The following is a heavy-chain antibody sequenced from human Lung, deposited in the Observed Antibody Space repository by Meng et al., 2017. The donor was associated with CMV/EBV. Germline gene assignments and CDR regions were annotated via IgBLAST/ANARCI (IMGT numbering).Heavy chain of an antibody. Sequence: GELRGSGPGLVKPSGTLSLTCAVSGDSITNHNWWAWVRQPPGKGLEWIGEIPHRGSSAYNPSLKSRVSMSIDKSKNQFSLKLTSVTAADTAVYHCLRRSGGSVWGQGTLVTVSS. CDR2: IPHRGSS. D-gene: IGHD3-10*01. CDR3: LRRSGGSV. J-gene: IGHJ1*01. V-gene: IGHV4-4*02. CDR1: GDSITNHNW.